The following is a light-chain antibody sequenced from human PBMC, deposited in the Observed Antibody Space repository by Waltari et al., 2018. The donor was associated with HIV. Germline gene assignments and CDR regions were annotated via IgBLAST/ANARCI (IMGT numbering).Light chain of an antibody. V-gene: IGLV2-8*01. CDR1: SNDVGAYDY. CDR2: EVT. J-gene: IGLJ2*01. Sequence: QSALTQPPSASGSPGQSVTISCTGTSNDVGAYDYVPWYQQHPGRAPKLLISEVTKRPSGVPGRCSGSKSGNTASLTVSGLQAEDDGHYYCTSYVDNYHVFFGGGTKLTVL. CDR3: TSYVDNYHVF.